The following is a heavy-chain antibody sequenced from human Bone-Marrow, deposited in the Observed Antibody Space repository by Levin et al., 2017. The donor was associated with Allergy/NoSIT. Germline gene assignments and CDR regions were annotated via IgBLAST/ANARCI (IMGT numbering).Heavy chain of an antibody. J-gene: IGHJ6*02. D-gene: IGHD3-10*01. CDR3: ARTDYGSGSYYGAMDV. Sequence: GGSLRLSCAASGFTFSSYEMNWVRQAPGKGLEWVSYISSSGSTIYYADSVKGRFTISRDNAKNSLYLQMNSLRAEDTAVYYCARTDYGSGSYYGAMDVWGQGTTVTVSS. CDR2: ISSSGSTI. CDR1: GFTFSSYE. V-gene: IGHV3-48*03.